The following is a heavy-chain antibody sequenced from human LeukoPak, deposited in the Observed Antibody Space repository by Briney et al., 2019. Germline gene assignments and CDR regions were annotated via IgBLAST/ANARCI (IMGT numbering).Heavy chain of an antibody. J-gene: IGHJ3*02. CDR1: GFTFSIYT. V-gene: IGHV3-48*01. CDR3: VRDSSWAFDI. Sequence: GGSLRLSCAASGFTFSIYTMNWVRQAPGKGLEWISFILTSNSITHYADSVKGRFTISRDNAKSSLYLQMNSLRAEDTAVYYCVRDSSWAFDIWGQGTMVTVSS. CDR2: ILTSNSIT. D-gene: IGHD2-15*01.